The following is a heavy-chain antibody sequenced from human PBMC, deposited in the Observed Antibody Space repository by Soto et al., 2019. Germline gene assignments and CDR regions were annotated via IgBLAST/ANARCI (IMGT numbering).Heavy chain of an antibody. CDR3: AKDRSDYSNYVFDY. D-gene: IGHD4-4*01. Sequence: GGSLRLSCAASGFTFTNYAMTCVRQAPGKGLEWVSISSGSGSGGRTNYADSVKGRLTISRDNSKNTLYLQMNSLRLEDTAVYYCAKDRSDYSNYVFDYWGQGTMVTVSS. CDR1: GFTFTNYA. CDR2: SSGSGSGGRT. J-gene: IGHJ4*02. V-gene: IGHV3-23*01.